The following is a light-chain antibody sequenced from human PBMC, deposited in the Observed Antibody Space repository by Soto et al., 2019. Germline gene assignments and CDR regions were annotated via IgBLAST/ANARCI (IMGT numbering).Light chain of an antibody. V-gene: IGKV3-11*01. CDR1: QSVSSF. J-gene: IGKJ4*01. CDR2: DAS. Sequence: EIVLRQSPATLSLSPGERATLSCRASQSVSSFLAWYQQKPGQAPRLLIYDASKRATGIPTRFSGSGSGTAFTLTISSLEPEDFAVYYCQQRINWPLTFGGGTKVEI. CDR3: QQRINWPLT.